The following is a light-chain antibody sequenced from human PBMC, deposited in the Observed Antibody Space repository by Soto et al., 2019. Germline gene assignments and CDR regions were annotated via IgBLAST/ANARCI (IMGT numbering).Light chain of an antibody. CDR2: AAS. CDR1: QSISSY. Sequence: DIQMTQSPSTLSGSVGDRVTITCRASQSISSYLNWYQQKPGKAPKLLIYAASSLQSGVPSRFSGSGSGTDFTLTISSLQPEDFATYYCQQYNNYLWTFGQGTKVDIK. CDR3: QQYNNYLWT. V-gene: IGKV1-39*01. J-gene: IGKJ1*01.